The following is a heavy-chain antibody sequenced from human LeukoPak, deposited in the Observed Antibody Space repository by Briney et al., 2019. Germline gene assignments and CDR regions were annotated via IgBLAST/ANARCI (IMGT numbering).Heavy chain of an antibody. CDR1: GYTFTSYD. D-gene: IGHD3-9*01. CDR2: MNPNSGNT. V-gene: IGHV1-8*01. Sequence: ASVKVSCKASGYTFTSYDINWVQQATGQGLEWMGWMNPNSGNTGYAQKFQGRVTMTRNTSISTAYMELSSLRSEDTAVYYCNLRYFDLYYYGMDVWGQGTTVTVSS. J-gene: IGHJ6*02. CDR3: NLRYFDLYYYGMDV.